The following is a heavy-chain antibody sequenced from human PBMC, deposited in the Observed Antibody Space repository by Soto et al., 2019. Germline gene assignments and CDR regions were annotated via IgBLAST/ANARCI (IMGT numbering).Heavy chain of an antibody. CDR1: GYTFTSYG. J-gene: IGHJ4*02. CDR3: ARDPGAASFDF. D-gene: IGHD6-19*01. CDR2: ISAYNGNT. V-gene: IGHV1-18*01. Sequence: ASVKVSCKASGYTFTSYGISWVRQAPGQGLEWMGWISAYNGNTNYAQKLQGRVTMTTDTSTSTAYMDLTTLRSDDTAVYFCARDPGAASFDFWAQGTLVTVSS.